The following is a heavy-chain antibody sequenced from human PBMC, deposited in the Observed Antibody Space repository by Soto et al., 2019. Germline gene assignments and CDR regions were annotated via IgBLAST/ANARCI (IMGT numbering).Heavy chain of an antibody. Sequence: QVQLVQSGAEVKKPGASVKVSCKASGYTFTSYYMHWVRQAPGQGLEWMGIINPSGGSPSYAQKCQDRVTMTRDTCKSPGYMELSSLRSEDTAVYYCARVSDIPDAFDIWGQGTMVTVSS. V-gene: IGHV1-46*01. J-gene: IGHJ3*02. CDR2: INPSGGSP. CDR1: GYTFTSYY. CDR3: ARVSDIPDAFDI.